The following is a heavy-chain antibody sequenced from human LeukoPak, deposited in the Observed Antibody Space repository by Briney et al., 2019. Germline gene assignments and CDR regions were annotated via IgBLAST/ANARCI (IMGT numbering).Heavy chain of an antibody. V-gene: IGHV3-23*01. D-gene: IGHD6-13*01. CDR2: ISGRGGST. CDR1: GFTFSSYA. CDR3: AKDGKKYGSTWDFDY. Sequence: PGGSLRLSCAACGFTFSSYAIMGVRQAPGKGVEGVATISGRGGSTNYADSVNGRFTISRDNSKNTLYLQMNSLRAEDTAVYYCAKDGKKYGSTWDFDYWGQGTLVTVSS. J-gene: IGHJ4*02.